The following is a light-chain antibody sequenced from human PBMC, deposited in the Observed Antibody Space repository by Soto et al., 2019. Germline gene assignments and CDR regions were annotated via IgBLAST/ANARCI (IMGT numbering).Light chain of an antibody. CDR2: AAS. V-gene: IGKV1-5*01. CDR3: QQYVTYPWT. J-gene: IGKJ1*01. Sequence: DIQLTQSPSTLSASVGDRVTITCRASQGVSSWLAWYQQKPGKAPNLLIYAASNLEGGVPSRFTGSGSGTEFTLTISSLQPDDVSTYYCQQYVTYPWTCGQGTKVEIK. CDR1: QGVSSW.